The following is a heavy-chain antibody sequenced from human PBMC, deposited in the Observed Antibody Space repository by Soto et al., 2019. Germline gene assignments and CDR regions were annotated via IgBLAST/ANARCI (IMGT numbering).Heavy chain of an antibody. CDR3: ARRGYSSSSSDYYYYYGMDV. D-gene: IGHD6-6*01. Sequence: GESLKISCKGSGYSFTNYWIGWVRQMPGKGLEWMGIIYPGDSDTRYSPSFQGQVTISADKSISTAYLQWSSLKASDTATYYCARRGYSSSSSDYYYYYGMDVWGQGTTVTVSS. CDR2: IYPGDSDT. CDR1: GYSFTNYW. J-gene: IGHJ6*02. V-gene: IGHV5-51*01.